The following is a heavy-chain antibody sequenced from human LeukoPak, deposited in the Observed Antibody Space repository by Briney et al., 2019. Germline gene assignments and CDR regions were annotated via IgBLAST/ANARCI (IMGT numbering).Heavy chain of an antibody. V-gene: IGHV4-39*01. CDR3: ARHGPAGPYYFDY. CDR2: IYYSGST. CDR1: GVSISSDNW. Sequence: SETLSLTCAVCGVSISSDNWWTWVRQPPGKGLEWIGSIYYSGSTYYNPSLKSRVTISVDTSKNQFSLKLSSVTAADTAVYYCARHGPAGPYYFDYWGQGTLVTVSS. J-gene: IGHJ4*02.